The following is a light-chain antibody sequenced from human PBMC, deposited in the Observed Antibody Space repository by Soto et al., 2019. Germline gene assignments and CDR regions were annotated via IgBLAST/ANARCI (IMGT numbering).Light chain of an antibody. CDR2: KVS. V-gene: IGKV2-30*01. CDR1: HSPVSRDGNTY. Sequence: DGVMTQSPLSLPVTLGQPASISCRSSHSPVSRDGNTYLNWFHQSPGQSPMRLIYKVSERDSGVPDRFGGSGSGTDFTLRLSRLEAEAVGIYYCMQSIRWHYTFCQGTKLEIK. J-gene: IGKJ2*01. CDR3: MQSIRWHYT.